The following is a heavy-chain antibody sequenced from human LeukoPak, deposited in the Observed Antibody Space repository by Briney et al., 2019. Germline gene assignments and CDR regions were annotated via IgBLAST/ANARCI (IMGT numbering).Heavy chain of an antibody. CDR2: INPNSGGT. Sequence: ASVKVSCKASGYTFTSYGISWVRQAPGQGLEWMGWINPNSGGTNYAQKFQGRVTMTRDTSISTAYMELSRLRSDDTAVYYCARTIWFGPFDYWGQGTLVTVSS. D-gene: IGHD3-10*01. J-gene: IGHJ4*02. V-gene: IGHV1-2*02. CDR1: GYTFTSYG. CDR3: ARTIWFGPFDY.